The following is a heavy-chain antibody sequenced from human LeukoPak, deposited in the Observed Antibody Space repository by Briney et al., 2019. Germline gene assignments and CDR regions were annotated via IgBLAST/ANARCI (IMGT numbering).Heavy chain of an antibody. Sequence: GGSLRLYCAASGFTFSDYYMSWIRHAPGKGLEWVSYISSSGSTIYYAGSVKGRFTISRDNAKNSLYLQMNSLRAEDTAVYYCAREQGGVRGLYYYYYMDVWGKGTTVTVSS. D-gene: IGHD3-10*01. J-gene: IGHJ6*03. CDR1: GFTFSDYY. CDR3: AREQGGVRGLYYYYYMDV. CDR2: ISSSGSTI. V-gene: IGHV3-11*04.